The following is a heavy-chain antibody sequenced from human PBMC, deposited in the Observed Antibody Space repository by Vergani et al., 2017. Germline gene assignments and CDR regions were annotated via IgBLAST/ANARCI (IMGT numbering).Heavy chain of an antibody. CDR2: ISYDESDK. CDR1: GFPFSSYG. D-gene: IGHD2-15*01. CDR3: AKGLGXTACHHCYPYFDF. V-gene: IGHV3-30*18. J-gene: IGHJ4*01. Sequence: VQLVASGGGLVQRGGSLRLSCAASGFPFSSYGMHWVRQAPGKGLEWVSLISYDESDKFYTESVRGRFTISRDNAKNTVYLQMDSLTIEDSAVYFCAKGLGXTACHHCYPYFDFWGPGTLVTVSS.